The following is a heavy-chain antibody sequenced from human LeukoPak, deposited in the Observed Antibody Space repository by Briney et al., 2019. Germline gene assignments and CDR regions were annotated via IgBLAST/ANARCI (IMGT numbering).Heavy chain of an antibody. V-gene: IGHV4-4*07. CDR1: GGSISNYY. CDR3: TREPVP. CDR2: IYAGGTA. Sequence: SETLSLTCTVSGGSISNYYWSWIRQPAGKALEWIGRIYAGGTASYNPSLKTRVTMSADMSKNQLPQKLTSVTAADTAVYYCTREPVPWGQGTLVTVSS. J-gene: IGHJ4*02. D-gene: IGHD6-19*01.